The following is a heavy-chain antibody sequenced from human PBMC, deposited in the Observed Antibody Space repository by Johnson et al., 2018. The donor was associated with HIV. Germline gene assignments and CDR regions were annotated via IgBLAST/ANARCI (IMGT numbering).Heavy chain of an antibody. CDR2: IKQDGSEK. CDR3: AKDVGNYWPDAFDI. CDR1: GFTFSSYA. D-gene: IGHD3-22*01. Sequence: QVQLVESGGGVVQPGRSLRLSCAASGFTFSSYAMHWVRQAPGKGLEWVANIKQDGSEKYYVDSVKGRCTISRDNSKKTVYLQMNSLRTEDTAVYYCAKDVGNYWPDAFDIWGQGTLVTVSS. J-gene: IGHJ3*02. V-gene: IGHV3-30*04.